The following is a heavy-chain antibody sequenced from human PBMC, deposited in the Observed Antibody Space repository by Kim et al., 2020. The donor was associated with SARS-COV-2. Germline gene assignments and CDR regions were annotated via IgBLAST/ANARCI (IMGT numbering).Heavy chain of an antibody. Sequence: GGSLRLSCAASGFTFSSYGMHWVRQAPGKGLEWVAVIWYDGSNKYYADSVKGRFTISRDNSKNTLYLQMKSLRAEDTAVYYCARDPWCSSTSCYGEYFQHWGQGTLVTVSS. CDR2: IWYDGSNK. V-gene: IGHV3-33*01. CDR3: ARDPWCSSTSCYGEYFQH. D-gene: IGHD2-2*01. J-gene: IGHJ1*01. CDR1: GFTFSSYG.